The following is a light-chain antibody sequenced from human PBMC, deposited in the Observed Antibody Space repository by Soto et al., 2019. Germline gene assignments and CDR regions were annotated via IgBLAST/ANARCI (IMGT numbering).Light chain of an antibody. Sequence: EIVLTQSPGTLSVYPGERAALSCRASQSVSSSYLAWYQQKPGQAPRLLIYGASSRATGIPDRFSGSGSGTDFTLTISRLEPEDFAVYYCQQYGSSRWTFGQGTKVDIK. CDR1: QSVSSSY. J-gene: IGKJ1*01. CDR2: GAS. V-gene: IGKV3-20*01. CDR3: QQYGSSRWT.